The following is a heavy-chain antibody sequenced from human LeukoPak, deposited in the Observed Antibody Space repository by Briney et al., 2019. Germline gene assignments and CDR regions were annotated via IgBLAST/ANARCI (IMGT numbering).Heavy chain of an antibody. J-gene: IGHJ4*02. CDR3: AKVASGSYYNWPFDY. CDR1: GFTFTSFG. Sequence: GTLRLSCAAPGFTFTSFGMSWVRQAPGKGLEWVSGISSIYGSTIYANSVKGRFTVPTDNSKNTLCLQMNSLRAEDTAVYYCAKVASGSYYNWPFDYWGQGTPVTVSS. V-gene: IGHV3-23*01. D-gene: IGHD1-26*01. CDR2: ISSIYGST.